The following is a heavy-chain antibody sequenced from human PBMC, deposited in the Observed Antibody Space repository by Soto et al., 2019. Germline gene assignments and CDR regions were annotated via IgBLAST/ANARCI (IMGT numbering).Heavy chain of an antibody. D-gene: IGHD4-17*01. J-gene: IGHJ6*03. Sequence: PGGSLRLSCAASGFTFSSYDMHWVRQATGKGLEWVSAIGTAGDTYYPGSVKGRFTISRENAKNSLYLQMNSLRAGDTAVYYCARDGRENGDYRRMDVWSKGTTVTVSS. V-gene: IGHV3-13*01. CDR1: GFTFSSYD. CDR2: IGTAGDT. CDR3: ARDGRENGDYRRMDV.